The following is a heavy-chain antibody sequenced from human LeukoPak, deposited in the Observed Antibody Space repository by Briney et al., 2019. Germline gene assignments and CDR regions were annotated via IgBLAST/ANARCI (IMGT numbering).Heavy chain of an antibody. V-gene: IGHV1-18*01. J-gene: IGHJ4*02. D-gene: IGHD3-10*01. CDR2: ISAYNGNT. CDR1: GYTFTSYG. CDR3: ARDWGVLRGLYYFDY. Sequence: EASVKVSCKASGYTFTSYGFSWVRPAPGQGLEWMGWISAYNGNTNYAQKLQGRVTMTTDTSTSTGYMELRSLRSDDTAVYYCARDWGVLRGLYYFDYWGQGTLVTVSS.